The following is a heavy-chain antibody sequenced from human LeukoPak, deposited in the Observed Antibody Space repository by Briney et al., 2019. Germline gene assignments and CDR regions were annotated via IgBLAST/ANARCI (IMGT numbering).Heavy chain of an antibody. V-gene: IGHV4-39*05. D-gene: IGHD3-16*01. J-gene: IGHJ3*01. Sequence: SETPSLTCTVSGGSISSSSYYWGWIRQPPGKGLEWIGSIYYSGSTYYNPSLKSRVTISVDTSKNQFALKLSSVTAADTAVYYCAHFRGGAFDFWGQGTMVTVSA. CDR1: GGSISSSSYY. CDR2: IYYSGST. CDR3: AHFRGGAFDF.